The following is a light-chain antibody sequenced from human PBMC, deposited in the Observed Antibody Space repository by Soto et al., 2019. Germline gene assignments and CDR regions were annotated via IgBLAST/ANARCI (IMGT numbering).Light chain of an antibody. J-gene: IGKJ2*01. Sequence: EVVLTQSPGTLSLSPGDRATLSCRASQIVASTSFAWYQQSPGQAPRLLIYAASTRASDVPDRFSGSGSGTDCTLTISRLEPEDFAVYDCHQYDGSPPYTFGQGTRLEIK. CDR1: QIVASTS. V-gene: IGKV3-20*01. CDR2: AAS. CDR3: HQYDGSPPYT.